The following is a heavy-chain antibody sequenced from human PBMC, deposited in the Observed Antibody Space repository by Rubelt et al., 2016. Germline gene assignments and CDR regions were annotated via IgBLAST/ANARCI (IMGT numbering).Heavy chain of an antibody. J-gene: IGHJ4*02. CDR3: RNVAARGFDY. D-gene: IGHD6-6*01. CDR2: INHSGIT. V-gene: IGHV4-34*01. CDR1: GGSFSGYY. Sequence: QVQLQQWGAGLLKPSETLSLTCAVYGGSFSGYYWSWIRQPPGKGLEWLGEINHSGITTYNPSLKSRVTTSVDTSKNQFSLKLSSVTAADTAVYYCRNVAARGFDYWGQGTLVTVSS.